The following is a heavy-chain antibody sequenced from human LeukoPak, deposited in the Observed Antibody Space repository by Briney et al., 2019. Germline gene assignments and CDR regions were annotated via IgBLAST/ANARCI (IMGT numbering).Heavy chain of an antibody. V-gene: IGHV1-3*01. J-gene: IGHJ4*02. Sequence: ASVKVSCKASGYTFTSFYIHWVRQAPGQSLEWMGWIHPGNGNTKYSQKFQGRVSITTDTSANTAYMELSSLRSEDTAVYYCLRVSGDPPGIWGQGTLVTVSS. D-gene: IGHD4-17*01. CDR2: IHPGNGNT. CDR3: LRVSGDPPGI. CDR1: GYTFTSFY.